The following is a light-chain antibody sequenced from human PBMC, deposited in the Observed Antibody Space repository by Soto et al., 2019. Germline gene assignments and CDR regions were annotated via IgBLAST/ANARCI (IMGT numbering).Light chain of an antibody. V-gene: IGLV1-51*01. Sequence: QSVLTQPPSVSAAPGQRVTISCSGSSSNIGGNSVSWYQQLPGTAPKLLIYDDDKRPSGIPDRFSGSKSGTSATLGITGFQTGDEADYYCGSWDSSLSAYVFGPGTKVTV. J-gene: IGLJ1*01. CDR2: DDD. CDR3: GSWDSSLSAYV. CDR1: SSNIGGNS.